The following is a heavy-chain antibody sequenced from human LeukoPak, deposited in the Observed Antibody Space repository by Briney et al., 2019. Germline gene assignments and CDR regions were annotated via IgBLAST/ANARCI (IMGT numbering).Heavy chain of an antibody. J-gene: IGHJ5*02. Sequence: GESLKISCKASGYTFTTYWIGWVRQMPGKGLEWMGVIWPGDSDTRYSPSFQGQVTISVDKSITTAYLQRSSLKASDSAMYYCAGPRQGDWFEPWGQGTLVTVSS. CDR1: GYTFTTYW. D-gene: IGHD3-16*01. CDR2: IWPGDSDT. CDR3: AGPRQGDWFEP. V-gene: IGHV5-51*01.